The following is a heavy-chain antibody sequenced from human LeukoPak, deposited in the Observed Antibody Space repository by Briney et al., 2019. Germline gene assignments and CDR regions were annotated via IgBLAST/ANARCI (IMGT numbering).Heavy chain of an antibody. CDR3: ARVPYNWNYGYFDY. Sequence: PSQTLSLTCTVSGGSISSGSYYWSWIRQPAGKGLEWIGRIYTSGSTNYNPSLKSRVTISVDTSKNQFSLKLSSVTAADTAVYYCARVPYNWNYGYFDYWGQGTLVTVSP. D-gene: IGHD1-7*01. J-gene: IGHJ4*02. CDR2: IYTSGST. V-gene: IGHV4-61*02. CDR1: GGSISSGSYY.